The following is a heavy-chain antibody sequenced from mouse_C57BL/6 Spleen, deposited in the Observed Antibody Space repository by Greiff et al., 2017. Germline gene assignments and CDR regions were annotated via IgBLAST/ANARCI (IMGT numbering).Heavy chain of an antibody. Sequence: EVQLQESGPGLVKPSQSLSLTCSVTGYSITSGYYWNWIRQFPGNKLEWMGYISYDGSNNYNPSLKNRISITRDTSKNQFFLKLNSVTTEDTATYYCARGITTVVKGYFDVWGTGTTVTVSS. V-gene: IGHV3-6*01. CDR2: ISYDGSN. D-gene: IGHD1-1*01. CDR1: GYSITSGYY. CDR3: ARGITTVVKGYFDV. J-gene: IGHJ1*03.